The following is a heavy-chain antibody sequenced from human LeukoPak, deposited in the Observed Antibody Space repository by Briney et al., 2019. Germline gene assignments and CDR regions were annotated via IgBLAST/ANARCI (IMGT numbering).Heavy chain of an antibody. CDR2: VYPGDSDT. V-gene: IGHV5-51*01. Sequence: GDSLKISREASGYTFTTYWIAWARQLPGKGLEWMGRVYPGDSDTTYSPSFQGQVTISADKSINTAYLQWSSLQAADTAMYYCARQRDYGDHIYSRYFDYWGQGILVTVSS. J-gene: IGHJ4*02. CDR1: GYTFTTYW. CDR3: ARQRDYGDHIYSRYFDY. D-gene: IGHD4-17*01.